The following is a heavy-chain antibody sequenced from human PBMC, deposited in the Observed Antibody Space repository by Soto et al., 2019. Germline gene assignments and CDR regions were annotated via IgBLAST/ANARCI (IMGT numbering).Heavy chain of an antibody. D-gene: IGHD6-19*01. CDR2: IRSETNSYAT. CDR1: GFTFSGSA. Sequence: EVQLVESGGGLVQPGGSLKLSCEASGFTFSGSAMHWVRQASGKGLEWVGRIRSETNSYATAYVASVQGRFTISRDDSKNTAYLQMSSLQTEDTAGYYSIPGIDVAGPWGQGTLVTVSS. V-gene: IGHV3-73*01. J-gene: IGHJ5*02. CDR3: IPGIDVAGP.